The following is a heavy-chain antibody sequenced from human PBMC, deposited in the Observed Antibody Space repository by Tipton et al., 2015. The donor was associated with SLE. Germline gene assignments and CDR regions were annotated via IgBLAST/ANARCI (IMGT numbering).Heavy chain of an antibody. J-gene: IGHJ3*02. V-gene: IGHV4-34*01. CDR2: INHSGST. CDR1: GGSFSGYY. CDR3: ARGKRITLIAPAFDI. Sequence: LRLSCAVYGGSFSGYYWSWIRQPPGKGLEWIGEINHSGSTNYNPSLKSRVTISVDTSKNQFSLKLSSVTAADTAVYYCARGKRITLIAPAFDIWGQGTMVTVSS. D-gene: IGHD3-22*01.